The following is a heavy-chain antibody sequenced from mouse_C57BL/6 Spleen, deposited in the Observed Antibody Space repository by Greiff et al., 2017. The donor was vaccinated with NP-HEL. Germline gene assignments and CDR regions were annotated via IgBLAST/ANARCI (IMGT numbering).Heavy chain of an antibody. CDR1: GYTFTDYY. CDR3: ARDYGNSFAY. V-gene: IGHV1-26*01. D-gene: IGHD2-1*01. Sequence: EVQLQQSGPELVKPGASVKISCKASGYTFTDYYMNWVKQSHGKSLEWIGDINPNNGGTSYNQKFKGKATLTVDKSSSTAYMELRSLTSEDSAVYYCARDYGNSFAYWGQGTLVTVSA. J-gene: IGHJ3*01. CDR2: INPNNGGT.